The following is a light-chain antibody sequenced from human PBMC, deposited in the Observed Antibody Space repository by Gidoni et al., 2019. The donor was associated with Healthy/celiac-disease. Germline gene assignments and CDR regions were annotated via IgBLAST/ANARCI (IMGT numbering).Light chain of an antibody. CDR1: QSISSG. V-gene: IGKV1-5*03. CDR2: KAS. J-gene: IGKJ2*01. Sequence: DIQMTQSPSTLSASVGDRVTITCRASQSISSGLAWYQQKPGKAPKLLIYKASSLESGVPSRFSGSGSGTEFTLTISSLQPDDFATYYCQQYNSYRSFGQGTKLEIK. CDR3: QQYNSYRS.